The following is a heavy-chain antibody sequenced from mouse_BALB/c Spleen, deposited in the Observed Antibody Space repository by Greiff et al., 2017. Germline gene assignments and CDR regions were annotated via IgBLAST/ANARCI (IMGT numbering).Heavy chain of an antibody. V-gene: IGHV5-9-1*01. D-gene: IGHD2-4*01. CDR3: ARNGGYYDYGGGDY. Sequence: EVMLVESGGGLVKPGGSLKLSCAASGFTFSSYAMSWVRQTPEKRLEWVATISSGGSYTYYPDSVKGRFTISRDNAKNTLYLQMSSLRSEDTDMYYCARNGGYYDYGGGDYWGQGTTLTVSS. CDR1: GFTFSSYA. CDR2: ISSGGSYT. J-gene: IGHJ2*01.